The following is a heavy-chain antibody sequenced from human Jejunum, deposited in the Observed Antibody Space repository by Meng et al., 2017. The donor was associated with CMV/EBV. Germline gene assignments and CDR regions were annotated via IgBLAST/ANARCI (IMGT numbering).Heavy chain of an antibody. CDR2: MYFSGIA. Sequence: QRHLQGPGPGLVKPAGPLSPTCPASGAPISSGGHSWAWFRQPPGKRLEWIGSMYFSGIADYNPSLKSRVTISLHATQKQFSLRLTSVTAADSAVYFCARDLTNKWFYYWGQGTLVTVSS. CDR3: ARDLTNKWFYY. CDR1: GAPISSGGHS. J-gene: IGHJ4*02. V-gene: IGHV4-39*07. D-gene: IGHD1-26*01.